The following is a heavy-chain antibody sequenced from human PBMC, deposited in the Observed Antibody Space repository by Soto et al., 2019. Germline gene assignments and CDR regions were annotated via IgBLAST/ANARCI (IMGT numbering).Heavy chain of an antibody. V-gene: IGHV3-53*02. CDR1: GFTVSSDH. CDR3: AREAAGFDI. CDR2: MYYGGTT. Sequence: EMQLVETGGGLIHPGGSLRLSCAASGFTVSSDHMSWVRQAPGKGLEWISVMYYGGTTYYAYSVQGRFTVSRDSSKNTLYLQMNDLRADDTAVYYCAREAAGFDIWGQGTMVTVSS. D-gene: IGHD6-13*01. J-gene: IGHJ3*02.